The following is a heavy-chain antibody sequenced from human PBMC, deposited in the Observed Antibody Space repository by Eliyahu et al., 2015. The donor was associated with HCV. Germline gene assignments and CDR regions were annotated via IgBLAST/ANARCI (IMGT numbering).Heavy chain of an antibody. D-gene: IGHD5-24*01. CDR3: ARGGMATPFNYYYMDV. CDR2: IYYSGST. CDR1: GGSISSYY. J-gene: IGHJ6*03. Sequence: QVQLQESGPGLVKPSETLSLTCTVSGGSISSYYWSWIRQPPGKGLEWIGYIYYSGSTNYNPPLKSRVTISVDTSKNQFSLKLSSVTAADTAVYYCARGGMATPFNYYYMDVWGKGTTVTVSS. V-gene: IGHV4-59*01.